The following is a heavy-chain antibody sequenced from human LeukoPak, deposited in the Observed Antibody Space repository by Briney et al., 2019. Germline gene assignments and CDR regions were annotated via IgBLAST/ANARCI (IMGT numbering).Heavy chain of an antibody. V-gene: IGHV4-34*01. J-gene: IGHJ4*02. D-gene: IGHD6-6*01. CDR1: GGSFGGYY. Sequence: SETLSLTCAVYGGSFGGYYWSWIRQPPGKGLEWIGEINHSGSTNYNPSLKSRVTISVDTSKNQFSLKLSSVTAADTAVYYCARARGVRAARPPYYFDYWGQGTLVTVSS. CDR3: ARARGVRAARPPYYFDY. CDR2: INHSGST.